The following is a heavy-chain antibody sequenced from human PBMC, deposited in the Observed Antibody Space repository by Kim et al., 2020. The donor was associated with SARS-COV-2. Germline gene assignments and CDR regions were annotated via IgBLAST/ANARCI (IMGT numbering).Heavy chain of an antibody. Sequence: GGSLRLSCVASGFTFANYAMSWVRQAPGKGLEWVSDVTGTGDDSYYADSVRGRFTISRVNSKNTLYLEMNSLRAEDSAVYFCMDDPVNSGGFVVENWFDP. CDR1: GFTFANYA. CDR2: VTGTGDDS. J-gene: IGHJ5*02. V-gene: IGHV3-23*01. CDR3: MDDPVNSGGFVVENWFDP. D-gene: IGHD3-16*02.